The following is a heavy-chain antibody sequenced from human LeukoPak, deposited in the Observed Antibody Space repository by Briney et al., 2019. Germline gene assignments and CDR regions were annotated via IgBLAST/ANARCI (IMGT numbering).Heavy chain of an antibody. CDR3: ARWLRYYDSSGYRRGLFDY. J-gene: IGHJ4*02. CDR2: MNPNSGNT. Sequence: ASVKDSCKASGYTFTSYDINWVRQATGQGLEWMGWMNPNSGNTGYAQKFQGRVTMARNTSISTAYMELSSLRSEDTAVYYCARWLRYYDSSGYRRGLFDYWGQGTLVTVSS. V-gene: IGHV1-8*01. D-gene: IGHD3-22*01. CDR1: GYTFTSYD.